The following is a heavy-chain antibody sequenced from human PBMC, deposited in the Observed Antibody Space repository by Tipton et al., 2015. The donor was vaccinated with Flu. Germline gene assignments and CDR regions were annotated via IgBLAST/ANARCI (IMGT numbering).Heavy chain of an antibody. CDR3: ARDPSLGMPDYFDS. D-gene: IGHD2-2*01. CDR2: IYYSGST. CDR1: GVSISRSSYY. Sequence: TLSLTCTVFGVSISRSSYYWAWIRQSPGKGLEWIGSIYYSGSTYYNPSLRSRVTISVDTSKKQFSLQLRSVTAADTAVYYCARDPSLGMPDYFDSWGQGTLVTVSS. V-gene: IGHV4-39*07. J-gene: IGHJ4*02.